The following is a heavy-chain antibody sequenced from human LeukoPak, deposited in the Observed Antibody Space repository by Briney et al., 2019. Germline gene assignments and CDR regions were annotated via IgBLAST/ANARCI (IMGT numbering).Heavy chain of an antibody. CDR1: GGSISSGGYS. V-gene: IGHV4-30-2*01. CDR2: IYHSGST. J-gene: IGHJ6*02. Sequence: PSETLSLTCAVSGGSISSGGYSWSWIRQPPGKGLEWIGYIYHSGSTYYNPSLKSRVTISVDRSKNQFSLKLSSVTAADTAVYYCARAGRGPPDVWGQGTTVTVSS. CDR3: ARAGRGPPDV.